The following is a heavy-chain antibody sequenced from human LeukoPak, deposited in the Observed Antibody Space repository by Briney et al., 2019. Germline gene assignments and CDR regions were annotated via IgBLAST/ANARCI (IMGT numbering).Heavy chain of an antibody. D-gene: IGHD6-13*01. CDR1: GFTFSSYS. Sequence: GGSLRLSCAASGFTFSSYSMNWVRQAPGKGLEWVTVISYDGNYKFYADSVKGRFTISRDNSQNTLYLQMKTLRAEDTAVYYCSTSPSFGSSWYQFNYWGQGALVIVSS. CDR2: ISYDGNYK. V-gene: IGHV3-30*03. J-gene: IGHJ4*02. CDR3: STSPSFGSSWYQFNY.